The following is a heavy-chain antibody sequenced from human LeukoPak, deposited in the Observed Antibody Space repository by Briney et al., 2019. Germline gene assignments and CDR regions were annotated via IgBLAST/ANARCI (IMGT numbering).Heavy chain of an antibody. J-gene: IGHJ5*02. CDR3: AREMGYYYGSGSYYRVGWFDP. CDR2: IYYGGST. Sequence: SETLSLTCTVSGGSISSYYWSWIRQPPGKGLEWIGYIYYGGSTNYNPSLKSRVTISVDTSKNQFSLKLSSVTAADTAVYYCAREMGYYYGSGSYYRVGWFDPWGQGTLVTVSS. D-gene: IGHD3-10*01. V-gene: IGHV4-59*01. CDR1: GGSISSYY.